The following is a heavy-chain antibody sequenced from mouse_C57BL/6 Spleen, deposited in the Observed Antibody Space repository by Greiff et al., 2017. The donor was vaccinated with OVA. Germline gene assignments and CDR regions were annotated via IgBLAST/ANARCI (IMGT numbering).Heavy chain of an antibody. J-gene: IGHJ3*01. CDR2: ISSGSSTI. V-gene: IGHV5-17*01. CDR1: GFTFSDYG. Sequence: EVKVVESGGGLVKPGGSLKLSCAASGFTFSDYGMHWVRQAPEKGLEWVAYISSGSSTIYYADTVKGRFTISSANAKNTLFLQMTSLRSEDTAMYYCARGHYTSWFAYWGQGTLVTVSA. D-gene: IGHD2-12*01. CDR3: ARGHYTSWFAY.